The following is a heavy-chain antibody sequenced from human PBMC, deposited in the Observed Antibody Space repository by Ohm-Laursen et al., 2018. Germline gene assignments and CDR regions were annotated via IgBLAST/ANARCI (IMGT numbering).Heavy chain of an antibody. CDR2: IIPIFGTA. CDR3: ARSPRYYDSSGYDY. J-gene: IGHJ4*02. Sequence: ESSVKVSCKASGGTFSSYAISWVRQAPGQGLEWMGGIIPIFGTANYAQKFQGRVTITADESTSTAYMELSSLRSEDTAVYYCARSPRYYDSSGYDYWGQGTLVTVSS. D-gene: IGHD3-22*01. V-gene: IGHV1-69*01. CDR1: GGTFSSYA.